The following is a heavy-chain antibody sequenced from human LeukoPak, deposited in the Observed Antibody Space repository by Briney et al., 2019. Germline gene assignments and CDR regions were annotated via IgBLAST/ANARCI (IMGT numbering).Heavy chain of an antibody. Sequence: PSETLSLTCTVSGGSISSYYWSWIRQPAGKGLEWIGRIYTSGSTNYNPSLKSRVTMSVGTSKNQFSLKLSSVTAADTAVYYCASGPVLRYFDWLPDYFDYWGQGTLVTVSS. CDR2: IYTSGST. CDR1: GGSISSYY. D-gene: IGHD3-9*01. V-gene: IGHV4-4*07. J-gene: IGHJ4*02. CDR3: ASGPVLRYFDWLPDYFDY.